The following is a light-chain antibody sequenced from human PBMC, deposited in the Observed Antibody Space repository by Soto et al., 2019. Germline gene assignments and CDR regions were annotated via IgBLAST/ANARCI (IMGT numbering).Light chain of an antibody. V-gene: IGKV1-5*03. CDR3: QQRSSWPPAYA. Sequence: DIQMTQSPSTLSASVGDRVTITCRASQSISTWLAWYQHKPGKAPKLLIYKASSLEGGVPSRFSGSGSGTEFTLTISSLQPDDFAVYYCQQRSSWPPAYAFGQGTKLEIK. J-gene: IGKJ2*01. CDR1: QSISTW. CDR2: KAS.